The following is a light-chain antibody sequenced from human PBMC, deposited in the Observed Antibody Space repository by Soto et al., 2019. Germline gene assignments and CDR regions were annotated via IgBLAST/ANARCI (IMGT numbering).Light chain of an antibody. CDR1: SSDVGGYKY. Sequence: QAVVTQPPSASGSLGQSVTISCTGTSSDVGGYKYVSWYQQHPGKAPKVMIYEVNKRPSGVPDRFSGSKSGNTASLTVSGLQAEDEADYYCSSYAGSNNWVFGGGTQLTVL. J-gene: IGLJ7*01. CDR3: SSYAGSNNWV. V-gene: IGLV2-8*01. CDR2: EVN.